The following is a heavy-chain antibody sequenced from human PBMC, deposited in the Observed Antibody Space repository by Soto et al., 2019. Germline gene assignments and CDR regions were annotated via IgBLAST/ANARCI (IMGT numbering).Heavy chain of an antibody. V-gene: IGHV1-8*01. CDR3: ARGGVFFFAAPTNPFDY. J-gene: IGHJ4*02. D-gene: IGHD3-10*01. CDR2: MNPNSGNT. CDR1: GYTFTSYD. Sequence: QVQLVQSGAEVKKPGASVKVSCKASGYTFTSYDINWVRQATGQGLAWMGWMNPNSGNTGYAPKFQGRVTMTRNTSISTAYMELSTLRSADTAVYYCARGGVFFFAAPTNPFDYWCQGTLVTVSS.